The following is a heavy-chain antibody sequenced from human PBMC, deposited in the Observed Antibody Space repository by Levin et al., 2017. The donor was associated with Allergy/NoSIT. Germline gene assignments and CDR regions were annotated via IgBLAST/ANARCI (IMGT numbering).Heavy chain of an antibody. CDR3: ATLTYGYNDY. D-gene: IGHD5-24*01. CDR2: ISSSGRTI. V-gene: IGHV3-11*01. CDR1: GFTFSDYY. J-gene: IGHJ4*02. Sequence: SCAASGFTFSDYYMSWIRQAPGKGLEWVSYISSSGRTIYYGDSVKGRFTISRDNAKNSLYLQMNSLRAEDTAVYYCATLTYGYNDYWGQGTLVTVSS.